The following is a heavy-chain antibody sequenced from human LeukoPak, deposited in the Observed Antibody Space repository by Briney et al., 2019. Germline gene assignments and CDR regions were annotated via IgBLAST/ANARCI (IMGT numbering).Heavy chain of an antibody. CDR1: GFTVSNNC. CDR3: AITVTNYHYMDV. J-gene: IGHJ6*03. D-gene: IGHD4-17*01. CDR2: FYSDGST. V-gene: IGHV3-66*01. Sequence: PGGSLRLSCAASGFTVSNNCMSWVRQAPGKGLEWVSVFYSDGSTDYADSVKGRFTISRDKSKNTLYLQMNSLRAEDTAVYYCAITVTNYHYMDVWGKGPTVTISS.